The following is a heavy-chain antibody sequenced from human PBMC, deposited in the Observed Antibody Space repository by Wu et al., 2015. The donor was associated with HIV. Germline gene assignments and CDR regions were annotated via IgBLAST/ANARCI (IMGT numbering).Heavy chain of an antibody. J-gene: IGHJ6*02. D-gene: IGHD5-12*01. CDR1: GYTFTNYG. CDR3: ARNTDSVATSLYSLGV. Sequence: QVQLVQSGAEMKKPGASVKVSCKTSGYTFTNYGITWVRQAPGQGLEWLGWISTYSGHTDYAQNVQGRVTMTTDTSTSTAYMELRSLRSDDTAVYYCARNTDSVATSLYSLGVWGQGTTVTVSS. V-gene: IGHV1-18*01. CDR2: ISTYSGHT.